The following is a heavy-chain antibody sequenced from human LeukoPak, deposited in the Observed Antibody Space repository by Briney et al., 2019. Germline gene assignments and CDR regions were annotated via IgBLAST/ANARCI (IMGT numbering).Heavy chain of an antibody. Sequence: PSETLSLTCTVSGGSISSNYYYWGWIRQPPGKGLEWIGSFYYSGGTYYNPSLKSRVTISVATSKNQFSLKLTSVTGGDPAVYYCARKHTAVAGTGGEYFQYWGKGTLVTVSS. J-gene: IGHJ1*01. CDR2: FYYSGGT. D-gene: IGHD6-19*01. V-gene: IGHV4-39*01. CDR1: GGSISSNYYY. CDR3: ARKHTAVAGTGGEYFQY.